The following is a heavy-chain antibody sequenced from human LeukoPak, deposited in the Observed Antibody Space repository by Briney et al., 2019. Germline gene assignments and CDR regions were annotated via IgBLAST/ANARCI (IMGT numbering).Heavy chain of an antibody. D-gene: IGHD1-26*01. J-gene: IGHJ3*02. CDR2: IYSGGST. V-gene: IGHV3-66*01. CDR3: ARVQYSGRYSDAFDI. CDR1: GFTVSSNF. Sequence: GGSLRLSCAASGFTVSSNFMSWVRQAPGKGLGWVSVIYSGGSTYYADSVKGRLTISRDNSKNTLYVQMNSLRAEDTAVYYCARVQYSGRYSDAFDIWGQGTMVTVSS.